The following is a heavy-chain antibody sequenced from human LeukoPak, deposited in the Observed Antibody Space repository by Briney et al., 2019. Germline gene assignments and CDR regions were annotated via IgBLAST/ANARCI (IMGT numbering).Heavy chain of an antibody. CDR1: GYTFTGYY. J-gene: IGHJ4*02. Sequence: ASVKVSCKASGYTFTGYYVHWVRQAPGQGLEWMGWINPNSGGTNYAQKFQGRVTMTRDTSISTAYMELSRLRSDDTAVYYCASTTYDSSGYISYWGQGTLVTVSS. D-gene: IGHD3-22*01. CDR2: INPNSGGT. V-gene: IGHV1-2*02. CDR3: ASTTYDSSGYISY.